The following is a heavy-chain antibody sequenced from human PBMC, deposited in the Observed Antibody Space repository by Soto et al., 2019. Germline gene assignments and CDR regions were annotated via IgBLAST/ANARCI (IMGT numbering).Heavy chain of an antibody. V-gene: IGHV4-59*08. CDR2: IYYSGST. CDR3: AWRYSSSFDY. J-gene: IGHJ4*02. CDR1: GGSISSYY. Sequence: QVQLQESGPGLVKPSETLSLTCTVSGGSISSYYWSWIRQPPGKGLEWIGYIYYSGSTNYNPSLKSRVTISVDTSKNQFSLKLSSVTAADTAVYYCAWRYSSSFDYWGQGTLVTVSS. D-gene: IGHD6-13*01.